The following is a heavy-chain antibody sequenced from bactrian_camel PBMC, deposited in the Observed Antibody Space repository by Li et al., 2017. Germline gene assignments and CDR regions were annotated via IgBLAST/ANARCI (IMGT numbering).Heavy chain of an antibody. CDR2: ISFDGTP. CDR3: AARAGRVIGDQLDFNVYTY. Sequence: HVQLVESGGGSVQAGGSLTLSCSASGFTDPSYCVGWFRQAPGEAREDVAHISFDGTPMYADFVEGRFTISKDKATDTVHLQMNSLKPEDTSMYYCAARAGRVIGDQLDFNVYTYWGQGTQVTVS. V-gene: IGHV3S53*01. CDR1: GFTDPSYC. D-gene: IGHD5*01. J-gene: IGHJ4*01.